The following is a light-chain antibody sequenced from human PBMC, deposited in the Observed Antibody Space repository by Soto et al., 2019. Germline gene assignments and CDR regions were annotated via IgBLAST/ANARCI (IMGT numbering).Light chain of an antibody. J-gene: IGLJ2*01. Sequence: QSASVSGSPGQSITISCTGTFSDVGSYNLVSWYQQHPGKAPKLMIYEDTKRPSGVSNRFSGSKSGYTASLTISGLQAEDEADYYCCSYAGSSTVVFGGGTKLTVL. V-gene: IGLV2-23*01. CDR1: FSDVGSYNL. CDR2: EDT. CDR3: CSYAGSSTVV.